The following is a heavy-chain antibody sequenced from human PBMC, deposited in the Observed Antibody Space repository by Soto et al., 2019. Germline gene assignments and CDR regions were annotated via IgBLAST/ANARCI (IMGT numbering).Heavy chain of an antibody. Sequence: QVQLVESGGGVVQPGRSLRLSCAASGFTFSSYAMHWVRQAPGKGLEWVAVISYDGSNKYYADSVKGRFTISRDNSKNTLYLQMNSLRAEDTAVYYCARDELYYYDSSGFDYWGQGTLVTVSS. CDR2: ISYDGSNK. V-gene: IGHV3-30-3*01. CDR1: GFTFSSYA. D-gene: IGHD3-22*01. CDR3: ARDELYYYDSSGFDY. J-gene: IGHJ4*02.